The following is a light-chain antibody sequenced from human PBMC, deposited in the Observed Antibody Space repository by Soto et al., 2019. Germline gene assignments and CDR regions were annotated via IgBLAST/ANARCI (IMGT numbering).Light chain of an antibody. CDR2: SNN. Sequence: QSVLTQPPSASGTPGQRVTISCSGSSSNIGSNTVNWYQQLPGTAPKLLIYSNNQRPSGVPDRFSGSKSGTSAPLAISGLQSEYEADYYCAAWDDSLNGVVFGGGTKVTVL. CDR1: SSNIGSNT. V-gene: IGLV1-44*01. J-gene: IGLJ2*01. CDR3: AAWDDSLNGVV.